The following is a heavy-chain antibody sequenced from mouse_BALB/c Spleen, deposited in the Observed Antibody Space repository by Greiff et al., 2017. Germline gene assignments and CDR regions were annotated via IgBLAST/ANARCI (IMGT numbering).Heavy chain of an antibody. CDR3: ARSDYNWYFDV. J-gene: IGHJ1*01. CDR2: IDPANGNT. D-gene: IGHD2-4*01. Sequence: EVKLMESGAELVKPGASVKLSCTASGFNIKDTYMHWVKQRPEQGLEWIGRIDPANGNTKYDPKFQGKATITADTSSNTAYLQLSSLTSEDTAVYYCARSDYNWYFDVWGAGTTVTVSS. CDR1: GFNIKDTY. V-gene: IGHV14-3*02.